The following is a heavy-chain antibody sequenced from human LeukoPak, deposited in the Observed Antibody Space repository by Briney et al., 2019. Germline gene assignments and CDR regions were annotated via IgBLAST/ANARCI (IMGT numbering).Heavy chain of an antibody. CDR1: GGSFSGYY. CDR3: ARFYCTNGVCLIGFDP. D-gene: IGHD2-8*01. V-gene: IGHV4-34*01. CDR2: INHSGST. J-gene: IGHJ5*02. Sequence: SETLSLTCAVSGGSFSGYYWSWIRQPPGKGLEWIGEINHSGSTNYNPSLKSRVTISVDTSKNQFSLKLSSVTAADTAVYYCARFYCTNGVCLIGFDPWGQGTLVTVSS.